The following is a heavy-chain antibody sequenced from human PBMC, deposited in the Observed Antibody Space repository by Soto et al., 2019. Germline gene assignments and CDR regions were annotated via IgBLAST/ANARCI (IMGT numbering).Heavy chain of an antibody. Sequence: PSETLSLTCAVYCESFSGYHWTWIRQPPGKGLEWIGEINLSGSTNYNPSLKSRVTISVDTSKNQFSLKLTSVTAADTAVYFCARRVQWSLNSYFDIWGQGTLVTVSS. V-gene: IGHV4-34*01. CDR3: ARRVQWSLNSYFDI. D-gene: IGHD2-15*01. CDR1: CESFSGYH. CDR2: INLSGST. J-gene: IGHJ4*02.